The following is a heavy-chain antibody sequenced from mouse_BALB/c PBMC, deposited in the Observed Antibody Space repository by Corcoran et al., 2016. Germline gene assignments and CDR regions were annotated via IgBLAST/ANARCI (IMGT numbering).Heavy chain of an antibody. V-gene: IGHV14-1*02. CDR1: GFNIKDYY. D-gene: IGHD2-2*01. CDR2: IDPENGNT. Sequence: EVQLQQSGAELVRPGALVKLSCKASGFNIKDYYMHWVKQRPEQGLEWIGWIDPENGNTIDDPKFQGKASITADTSSNTAYLQLSSLTAAATAVYYCASYGYDWGQGTTLTVSS. J-gene: IGHJ2*01. CDR3: ASYGYD.